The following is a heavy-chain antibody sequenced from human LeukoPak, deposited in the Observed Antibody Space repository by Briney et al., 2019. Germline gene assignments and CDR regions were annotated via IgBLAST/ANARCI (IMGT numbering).Heavy chain of an antibody. V-gene: IGHV3-23*01. CDR3: AKVQTGDRYYYYGMDV. J-gene: IGHJ6*02. CDR2: ISGSGGST. D-gene: IGHD7-27*01. CDR1: GFTFSSYA. Sequence: GGSLRLSCAASGFTFSSYAMSWVRQAPGKGLEWVSAISGSGGSTYYADSVKGRFTISRDNSKNTLYLQMNSLRAEDTAVYYCAKVQTGDRYYYYGMDVWGQGTTVAVSS.